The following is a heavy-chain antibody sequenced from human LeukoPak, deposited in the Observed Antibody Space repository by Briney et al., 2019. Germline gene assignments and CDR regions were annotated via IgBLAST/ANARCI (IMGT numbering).Heavy chain of an antibody. CDR2: ISGSGGST. CDR1: GFTFSSYA. V-gene: IGHV3-23*01. J-gene: IGHJ4*02. D-gene: IGHD6-19*01. CDR3: TTDIYSDWYRFDF. Sequence: PGGSLRLSCAASGFTFSSYAMSWVRQAPGKGLEWVSAISGSGGSTYYADSVKGRFTISRDNSKNTLYLQMNSLRAEDTAVYYCTTDIYSDWYRFDFWGQGTLLTVSS.